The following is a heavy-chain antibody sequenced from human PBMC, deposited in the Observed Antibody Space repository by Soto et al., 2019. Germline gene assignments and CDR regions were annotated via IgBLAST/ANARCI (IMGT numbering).Heavy chain of an antibody. CDR2: ISSSSSTI. V-gene: IGHV3-48*02. CDR1: GFTFSSYS. J-gene: IGHJ6*02. CDR3: ARDAIQRYFYYYYGMDV. Sequence: GESLKISCAASGFTFSSYSMNWVRQAPGKGLEWVSYISSSSSTIYYADSVKGRFTISRDNAKNSLYPQMNSLRDEDTAVYYCARDAIQRYFYYYYGMDVWGQGTTVTVSS.